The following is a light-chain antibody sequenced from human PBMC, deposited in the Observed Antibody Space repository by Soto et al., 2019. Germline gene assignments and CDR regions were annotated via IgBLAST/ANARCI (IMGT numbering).Light chain of an antibody. CDR1: SGSVSTSYY. J-gene: IGLJ3*02. Sequence: QAVVTQEPSFSVSPGGTVTLTCGVSSGSVSTSYYPSWYQQTPGQAPRTLIYSTDTRSSGVPDRFSGSILGNKAALTITGAQADDESDYYCVLYMGSGISVFGGGTKLTVL. CDR3: VLYMGSGISV. CDR2: STD. V-gene: IGLV8-61*01.